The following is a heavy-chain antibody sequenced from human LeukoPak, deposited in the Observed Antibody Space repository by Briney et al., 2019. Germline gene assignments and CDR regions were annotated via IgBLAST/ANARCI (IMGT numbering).Heavy chain of an antibody. V-gene: IGHV4-4*02. J-gene: IGHJ4*02. Sequence: SETLSLTCAVSGGSISSGNWWSWVRQPPGKGLEWIGEIHHSGSTNYNPSLKSRLTISIDKSKNQFFVKLSSVTAADTAVYYCARAGGCSSSSCDLDYWGQGTLVTVSS. CDR1: GGSISSGNW. CDR3: ARAGGCSSSSCDLDY. CDR2: IHHSGST. D-gene: IGHD2-2*01.